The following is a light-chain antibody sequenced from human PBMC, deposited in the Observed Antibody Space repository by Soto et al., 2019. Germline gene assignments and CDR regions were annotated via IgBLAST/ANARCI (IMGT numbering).Light chain of an antibody. CDR2: QDN. Sequence: NFMLTQPHSVSESPGKTVTISCTRSSGSIASNFVQWSQQRPGSSPTTVIYQDNQRPSGVPHRFSGSIDVSSNSASLTISGLKTEDEAHYYWQSYDESSHVFGTGTKLTVL. J-gene: IGLJ1*01. CDR1: SGSIASNF. V-gene: IGLV6-57*01. CDR3: QSYDESSHV.